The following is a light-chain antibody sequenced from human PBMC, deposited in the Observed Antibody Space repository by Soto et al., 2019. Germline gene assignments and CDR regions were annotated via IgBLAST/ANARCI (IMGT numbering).Light chain of an antibody. Sequence: EIVMTQSPATLSVSPGERATLSCRASQSVSSNLAWYQKKPGQAPRLLIYGASTRATGSTARFSGSGYGTEFTLSMSSLKSEDFAVYYCQQYNNWPQTFGQGTKVEIK. CDR2: GAS. CDR3: QQYNNWPQT. V-gene: IGKV3-15*01. CDR1: QSVSSN. J-gene: IGKJ1*01.